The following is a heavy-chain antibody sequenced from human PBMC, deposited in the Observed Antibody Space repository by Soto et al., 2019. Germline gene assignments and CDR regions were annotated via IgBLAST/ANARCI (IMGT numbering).Heavy chain of an antibody. J-gene: IGHJ6*04. V-gene: IGHV1-8*01. CDR2: MNPNTGNT. CDR1: GYTFTSYD. Sequence: ASVKVYCKASGYTFTSYDINWVRQATGQGLEWMGWMNPNTGNTAYAQKFQGRVTMTSDTSISTAYMELSGLRSEDTAVYYCARAIRDASRKPYRDLQAVCGKGSTVTVSA. D-gene: IGHD4-4*01. CDR3: ARAIRDASRKPYRDLQAV.